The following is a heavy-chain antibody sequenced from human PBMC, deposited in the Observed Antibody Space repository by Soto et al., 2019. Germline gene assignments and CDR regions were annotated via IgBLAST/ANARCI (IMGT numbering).Heavy chain of an antibody. Sequence: GVLRLSCTAAGFTFGDYAMSWFRQAPGKGLEWVGFIRSKAYGGTTEYAASVKGRFTISRDDSKSIAYLQMNSLKTEDTAVYYCTRVYDFWSGYPGYWGQGTLVTVSS. D-gene: IGHD3-3*01. V-gene: IGHV3-49*03. CDR2: IRSKAYGGTT. CDR1: GFTFGDYA. CDR3: TRVYDFWSGYPGY. J-gene: IGHJ4*02.